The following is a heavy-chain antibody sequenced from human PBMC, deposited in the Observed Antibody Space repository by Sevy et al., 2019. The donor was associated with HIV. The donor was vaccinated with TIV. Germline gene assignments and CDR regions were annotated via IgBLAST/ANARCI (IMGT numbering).Heavy chain of an antibody. CDR2: INHSGST. J-gene: IGHJ5*02. CDR1: GGSFSGYY. V-gene: IGHV4-34*01. D-gene: IGHD3-3*01. CDR3: AREGSQRITIFGVVITNWFDP. Sequence: SETLSLTCAVYGGSFSGYYWSWIRQPPGKGLEWIGEINHSGSTNYNPPLKSRVTISVDTSKNQFSLKLSSVTAADTAVYYCAREGSQRITIFGVVITNWFDPWGQGTLVTVSS.